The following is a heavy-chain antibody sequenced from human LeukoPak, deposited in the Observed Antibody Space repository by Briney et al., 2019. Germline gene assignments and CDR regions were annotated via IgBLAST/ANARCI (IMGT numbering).Heavy chain of an antibody. J-gene: IGHJ4*02. CDR2: IDWDDDK. CDR1: GFSLSTSGMR. Sequence: SGPALVKPTQTLTLTCTFSGFSLSTSGMRVSWIRQPPGKALEWLARIDWDDDKFYSTSLKTRLTISKDTSKNQVVLTTTNMDPVDTATYYCARARGYSYGYFDYWGQGTLVTVSS. CDR3: ARARGYSYGYFDY. V-gene: IGHV2-70*04. D-gene: IGHD5-18*01.